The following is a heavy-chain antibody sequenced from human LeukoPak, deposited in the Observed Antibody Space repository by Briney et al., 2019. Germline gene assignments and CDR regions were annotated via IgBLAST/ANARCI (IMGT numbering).Heavy chain of an antibody. CDR3: ARDIRVGRSGGSCYGY. J-gene: IGHJ4*02. CDR2: INPSGGST. Sequence: ASVKVSCKASGYTFTSYYIHWVRQAPGEGLEWMGIINPSGGSTSYAQKFQGRVTMTRDMSTSTAYMELSSLRSEDTAVYYCARDIRVGRSGGSCYGYWGQGTLVTVSS. CDR1: GYTFTSYY. V-gene: IGHV1-46*01. D-gene: IGHD2-15*01.